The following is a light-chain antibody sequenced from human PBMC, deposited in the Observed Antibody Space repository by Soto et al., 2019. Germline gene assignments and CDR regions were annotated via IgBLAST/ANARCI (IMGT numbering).Light chain of an antibody. Sequence: EIVMTQSPATLSVSPGDRVTLSCRASQNIDNNLAWYQQRPGQPPRLLIYGASTRANGITARFSGSGSGTEFTLTISSLQSEDFAVYCCQQYNNWPPLTFGGGTKVEIK. J-gene: IGKJ4*01. CDR2: GAS. CDR1: QNIDNN. V-gene: IGKV3D-15*01. CDR3: QQYNNWPPLT.